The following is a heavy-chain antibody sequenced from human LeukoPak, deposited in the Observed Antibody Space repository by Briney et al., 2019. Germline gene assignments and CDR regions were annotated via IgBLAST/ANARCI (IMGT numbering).Heavy chain of an antibody. D-gene: IGHD5-18*01. CDR3: AREPTAMAPYNWFDP. V-gene: IGHV1-18*04. Sequence: GASVKVSCKASGYTFTSYGISWVRQAPGQGLERMGWISAYNGNTNYAQKLQGRVTMTTDTSTSTAYMELRSLRSDDTAVYYGAREPTAMAPYNWFDPWGQGTLVTVSS. CDR2: ISAYNGNT. CDR1: GYTFTSYG. J-gene: IGHJ5*02.